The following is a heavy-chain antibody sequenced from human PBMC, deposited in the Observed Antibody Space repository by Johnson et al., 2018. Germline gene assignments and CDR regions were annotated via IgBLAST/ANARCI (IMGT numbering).Heavy chain of an antibody. Sequence: VQLVESGGGLVKXGGSLRLSCAASVFTFSRYSMNWVRQAPGKGLEWVSSIYSDSSSIYYADSVKGRFTISRDNAKNSLSLQMNSLRAEDTAVYYCARTEYSSSSSAFDIWGQGTMVTVSS. D-gene: IGHD6-6*01. CDR3: ARTEYSSSSSAFDI. V-gene: IGHV3-21*01. J-gene: IGHJ3*02. CDR2: IYSDSSSI. CDR1: VFTFSRYS.